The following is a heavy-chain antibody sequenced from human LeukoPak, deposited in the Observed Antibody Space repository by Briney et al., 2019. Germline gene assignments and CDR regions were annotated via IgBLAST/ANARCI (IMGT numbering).Heavy chain of an antibody. V-gene: IGHV1-18*01. CDR1: GYTFMSHG. J-gene: IGHJ6*02. CDR2: ISGSSSNT. CDR3: ARVGYCSSTSCYGFRFYYYYYGMDV. D-gene: IGHD2-2*03. Sequence: GASVKVSCKAYGYTFMSHGISWVRQAPGQGLEWMGWISGSSSNTNYAQRLQGRVTMTTDTSTTTAYMELRSLRSDDTAVYYCARVGYCSSTSCYGFRFYYYYYGMDVWGQGTTVTVSS.